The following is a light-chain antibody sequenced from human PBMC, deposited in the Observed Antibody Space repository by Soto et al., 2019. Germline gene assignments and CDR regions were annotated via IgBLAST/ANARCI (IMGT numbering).Light chain of an antibody. CDR1: SSDVGVYNY. J-gene: IGLJ1*01. Sequence: QSVLTQPASVSGSPGQSITISCTGTSSDVGVYNYVSWYQRHPGKAPKVMIYDVSNRPSGVSNRFSGSKSGNTASLTISGVQAEDEADFYWRSNTSNNTLGLFFGTGTKLTVL. V-gene: IGLV2-14*03. CDR2: DVS. CDR3: RSNTSNNTLGLF.